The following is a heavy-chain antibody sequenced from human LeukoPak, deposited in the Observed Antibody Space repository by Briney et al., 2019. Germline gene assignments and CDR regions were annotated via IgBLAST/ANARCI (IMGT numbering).Heavy chain of an antibody. CDR3: ALAAAGRVANWFDP. Sequence: GGSLRLSCAASGFTFSSYGMSWVRQAPGKGLEWVSAISGSGGSTYYADSVKGRFTISRDNSKNTLYLQMNSLRAEDTAVYYCALAAAGRVANWFDPWGQGTLVTVSS. CDR2: ISGSGGST. D-gene: IGHD6-13*01. CDR1: GFTFSSYG. V-gene: IGHV3-23*01. J-gene: IGHJ5*02.